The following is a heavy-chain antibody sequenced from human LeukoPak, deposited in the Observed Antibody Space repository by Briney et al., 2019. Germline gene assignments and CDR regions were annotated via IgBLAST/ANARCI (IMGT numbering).Heavy chain of an antibody. Sequence: GRSLRLSCAASGFTFSSYGMHWVRQAPGKGLEWVAVISYDGSNKYYADSVKGRFTISRDNSKNTLYLQMNSLRAEDTAVYYCARDKGPYYLDQWGQGTLLTVSS. CDR2: ISYDGSNK. J-gene: IGHJ4*02. V-gene: IGHV3-30*03. CDR3: ARDKGPYYLDQ. CDR1: GFTFSSYG.